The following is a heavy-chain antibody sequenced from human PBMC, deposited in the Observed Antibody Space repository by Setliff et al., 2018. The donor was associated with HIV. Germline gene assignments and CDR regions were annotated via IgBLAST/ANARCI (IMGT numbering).Heavy chain of an antibody. CDR2: INHSGST. CDR1: GYSISSDYC. D-gene: IGHD4-17*01. J-gene: IGHJ4*02. CDR3: ARRIYGNNPYFDY. V-gene: IGHV4-38-2*01. Sequence: SETLSLTCGVSGYSISSDYCWGWIRQPPGKGLEWIGEINHSGSTNYNPSLKSRISISVDTSKNQFSLKLRSVTAADTAVYYCARRIYGNNPYFDYWSQGTLVTVSS.